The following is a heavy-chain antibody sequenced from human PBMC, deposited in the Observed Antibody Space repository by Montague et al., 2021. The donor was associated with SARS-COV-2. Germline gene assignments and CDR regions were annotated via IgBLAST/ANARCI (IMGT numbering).Heavy chain of an antibody. CDR3: ARGHQGATMIVVVRVGEQYYFDY. CDR2: INHRGST. V-gene: IGHV4-34*01. CDR1: GESFSGYY. D-gene: IGHD3-22*01. J-gene: IGHJ4*02. Sequence: SETLSLTCAVYGESFSGYYWTWIRQPPGKGLEWIGEINHRGSTKYNPSLKSRVTISVDTSKNQFSLRLSSVTAADTAVYYCARGHQGATMIVVVRVGEQYYFDYWGQGTLVTVSS.